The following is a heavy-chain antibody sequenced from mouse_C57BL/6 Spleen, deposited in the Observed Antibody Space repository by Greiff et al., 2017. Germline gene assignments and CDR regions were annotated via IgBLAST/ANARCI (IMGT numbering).Heavy chain of an antibody. J-gene: IGHJ3*01. V-gene: IGHV1-47*01. D-gene: IGHD2-2*01. CDR3: ARGGYGYDVFAY. Sequence: VQLQESGAELVKPGASVKMSCKASGYTFTTYPIEWMKQNHGKSLEWIGNFHPYNDDTKYNEKFKGKATLTVEKSSSTVYLELSRLTSDDSAVYDCARGGYGYDVFAYWGQGTLVTVSA. CDR1: GYTFTTYP. CDR2: FHPYNDDT.